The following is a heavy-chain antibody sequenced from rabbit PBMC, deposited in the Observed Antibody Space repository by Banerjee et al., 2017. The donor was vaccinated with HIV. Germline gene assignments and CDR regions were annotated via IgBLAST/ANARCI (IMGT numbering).Heavy chain of an antibody. CDR2: IDLLFGTT. J-gene: IGHJ4*01. Sequence: QEQLVESGGGLVQPEGSLTLTCTASGFSLMKNFVMCWVRQAPGKGLEWIGCIDLLFGTTYYANWVNGRFTISSHNAQNTLYLQLHSLTAADTATYFCVRGASGSGYYSLWGPGTLVTVS. D-gene: IGHD1-1*01. CDR1: GFSLMKNFV. V-gene: IGHV1S47*01. CDR3: VRGASGSGYYSL.